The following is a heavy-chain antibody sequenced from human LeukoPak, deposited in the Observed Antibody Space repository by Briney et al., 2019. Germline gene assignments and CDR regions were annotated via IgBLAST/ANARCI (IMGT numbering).Heavy chain of an antibody. V-gene: IGHV3-23*01. CDR3: AKTGRTYGDYPDY. D-gene: IGHD4-17*01. CDR1: GFTFSSYA. J-gene: IGHJ4*02. Sequence: GGSLRLSCAASGFTFSSYAMSWVRQAPGKGLEWVSTISGGGGSTYYPDSVKGRFTFSRDNSKNTVYLQMNSLGAEDTAVYYCAKTGRTYGDYPDYWGQGTLVTVSS. CDR2: ISGGGGST.